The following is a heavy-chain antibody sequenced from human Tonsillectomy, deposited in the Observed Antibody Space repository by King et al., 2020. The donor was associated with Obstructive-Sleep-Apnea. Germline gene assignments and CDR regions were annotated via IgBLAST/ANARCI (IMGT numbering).Heavy chain of an antibody. CDR1: GGSISSSSYY. J-gene: IGHJ4*02. D-gene: IGHD6-19*01. CDR2: IFYTGST. Sequence: HLQLQESGPGLVKPSETLSLTCTVSGGSISSSSYYWGWIRQPPGKGLEWIGSIFYTGSTYYNSSLKSRVTISVDTSKNQFSLKLSSVTAADTAVYYCARVDDNSGCFYFDYWGQGTLATVSS. V-gene: IGHV4-39*07. CDR3: ARVDDNSGCFYFDY.